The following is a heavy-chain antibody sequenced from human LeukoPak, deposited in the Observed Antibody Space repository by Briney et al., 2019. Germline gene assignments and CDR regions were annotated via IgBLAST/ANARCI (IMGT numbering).Heavy chain of an antibody. CDR1: GGSISSYY. J-gene: IGHJ4*02. D-gene: IGHD3-10*01. CDR3: ARLSTYLYYYGSGIDY. CDR2: IYYSGST. Sequence: SETLSLTCTVSGGSISSYYWSWIRQPPGKGLEWIGYIYYSGSTNYNPSLKSRVTISVDTSKNQFSLKLSSVTAADTAVYYCARLSTYLYYYGSGIDYWGQGTLVTVSS. V-gene: IGHV4-59*12.